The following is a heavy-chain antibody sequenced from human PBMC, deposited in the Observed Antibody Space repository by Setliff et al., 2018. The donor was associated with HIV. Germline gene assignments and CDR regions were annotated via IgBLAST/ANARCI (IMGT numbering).Heavy chain of an antibody. CDR1: GFSIKNDNW. J-gene: IGHJ4*02. CDR2: IFHDGTV. D-gene: IGHD2-2*02. V-gene: IGHV4-4*02. CDR3: AKTNIPMPRSGTRLES. Sequence: PSETLSLTCVVSGFSIKNDNWWNWVRQTPGKGLEWIGQIFHDGTVTYKPSLESRVTILMDILKNQISLNVTSVTVADTATYYCAKTNIPMPRSGTRLESWGPGRLVTVSS.